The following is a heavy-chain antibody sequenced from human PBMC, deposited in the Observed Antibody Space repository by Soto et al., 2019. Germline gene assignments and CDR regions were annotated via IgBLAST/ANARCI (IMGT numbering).Heavy chain of an antibody. Sequence: EVQLLESGGGLVQPGGSLRLSCAASGFPFISYAMSWVRQAPGRGLEWVSTISGSGGNTYYADAVKGRFTITSDSSKSTLYVQMNSMRVYDTAIYYCAKVPRSGGYNLGWFDPWGQGTLVTVSS. J-gene: IGHJ5*02. CDR2: ISGSGGNT. CDR3: AKVPRSGGYNLGWFDP. CDR1: GFPFISYA. V-gene: IGHV3-23*01. D-gene: IGHD6-19*01.